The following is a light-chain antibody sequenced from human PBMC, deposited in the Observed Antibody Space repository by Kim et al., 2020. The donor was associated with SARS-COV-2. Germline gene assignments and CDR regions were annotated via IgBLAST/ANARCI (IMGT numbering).Light chain of an antibody. Sequence: ITCSSTGTSSDVGCYDYVSWYQQHPGKAPILIIYPVISRPSGVSNRFSGSKSGNTASLTISGLQAEDEADYYCSSYASSTSYVFGTGTKVTVL. CDR1: SSDVGCYDY. CDR2: PVI. J-gene: IGLJ1*01. CDR3: SSYASSTSYV. V-gene: IGLV2-14*03.